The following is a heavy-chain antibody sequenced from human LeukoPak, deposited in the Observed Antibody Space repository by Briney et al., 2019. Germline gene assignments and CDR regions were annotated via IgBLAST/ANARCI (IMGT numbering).Heavy chain of an antibody. CDR2: IWYDGSNK. CDR1: GFTFSSYG. CDR3: ARDRVIRDVLLGFVY. Sequence: TGGSLRLSCAASGFTFSSYGMHWVRQAPGKGLEWVAVIWYDGSNKYYADSVKGRFTISRDNSKNTLYLQMNSLRAEDTAVYYCARDRVIRDVLLGFVYWGQGTLVTVSS. D-gene: IGHD5-24*01. J-gene: IGHJ4*02. V-gene: IGHV3-33*01.